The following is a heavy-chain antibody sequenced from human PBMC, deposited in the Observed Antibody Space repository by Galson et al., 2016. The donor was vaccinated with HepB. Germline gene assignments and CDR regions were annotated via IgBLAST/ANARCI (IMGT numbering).Heavy chain of an antibody. Sequence: SLRLSCAASGFTFDTFWMAWVRQAPGKGLEWVATIKGDGSEEYYLDSVKGRFTISRDNAKNSLYLQMNSLRAEDTAVYYCARDSEWWDWGQGTPVIVSS. V-gene: IGHV3-7*01. D-gene: IGHD2-15*01. CDR1: GFTFDTFW. CDR3: ARDSEWWD. CDR2: IKGDGSEE. J-gene: IGHJ4*02.